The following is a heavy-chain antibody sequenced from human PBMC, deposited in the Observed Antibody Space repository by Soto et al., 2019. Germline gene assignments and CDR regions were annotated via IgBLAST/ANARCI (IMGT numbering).Heavy chain of an antibody. CDR2: IHDSGSA. D-gene: IGHD3-9*01. CDR3: AGQWAAGYGAFDP. CDR1: GGSISSDRW. V-gene: IGHV4-4*02. Sequence: QVQLQESGPGLEKPSGTLSLTCAVSGGSISSDRWWTWVRQAPGKGLEWIGEIHDSGSANCNLSRKSRVTISIDKSKTQFSLEMTSVTAADTAIYYCAGQWAAGYGAFDPWGQGTLVTVSS. J-gene: IGHJ5*02.